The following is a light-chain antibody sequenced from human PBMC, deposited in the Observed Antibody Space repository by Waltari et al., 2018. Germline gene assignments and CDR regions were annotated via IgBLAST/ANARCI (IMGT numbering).Light chain of an antibody. CDR2: DVS. CDR3: QQYYRYYT. Sequence: IQMTQSPSALSASVGDRVPITCRASQRINTWLAWYQQEPGKAPKVLIYDVSTLESGVPSRFSGSGSGTEFTLAINNLQPEDFATYYCQQYYRYYTFGQGTKLEIK. V-gene: IGKV1-5*01. J-gene: IGKJ2*01. CDR1: QRINTW.